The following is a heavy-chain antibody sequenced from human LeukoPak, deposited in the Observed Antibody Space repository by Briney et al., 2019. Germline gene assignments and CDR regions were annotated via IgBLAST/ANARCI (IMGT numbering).Heavy chain of an antibody. Sequence: PSQTLSLTCAVSGGSISSGGYSWSWIRQPPGKGLEWIGYIYHSGSTYYNPSLKSRVTISVDRSKNQFSLKLSSVTAADTAVYYCARSRVFGVVISWLDPWGQGTLVTVSS. CDR2: IYHSGST. V-gene: IGHV4-30-2*01. CDR3: ARSRVFGVVISWLDP. J-gene: IGHJ5*02. D-gene: IGHD3-3*01. CDR1: GGSISSGGYS.